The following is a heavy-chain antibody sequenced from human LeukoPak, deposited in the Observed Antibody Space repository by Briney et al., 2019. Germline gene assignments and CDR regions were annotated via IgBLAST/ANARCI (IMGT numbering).Heavy chain of an antibody. Sequence: GGSLRLSCAASGFTFSIYGMTWVRQAPGKGLEWVSVISGGTDIKYYADSVKGRFTISRDDSKSTLYLQMNSLRAEDTAVYYCARAHPRGYSYGPFDCWGQGTLVTVSS. D-gene: IGHD5-18*01. CDR2: ISGGTDIK. J-gene: IGHJ4*02. V-gene: IGHV3-23*01. CDR1: GFTFSIYG. CDR3: ARAHPRGYSYGPFDC.